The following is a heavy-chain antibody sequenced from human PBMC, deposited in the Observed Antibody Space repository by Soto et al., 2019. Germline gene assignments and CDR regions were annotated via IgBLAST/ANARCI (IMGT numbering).Heavy chain of an antibody. J-gene: IGHJ4*02. CDR3: AKPYYYDGSGYYSPFFDY. Sequence: GGSLRLSCAASGFSFNSYSMNWVRQAPGKGLEWVSSISSANAYIYYADSVKGRFTISRDNSKNTLYLQMNSLRAEDTAVYYCAKPYYYDGSGYYSPFFDYWGQGTLVTVSS. CDR1: GFSFNSYS. V-gene: IGHV3-21*01. D-gene: IGHD3-22*01. CDR2: ISSANAYI.